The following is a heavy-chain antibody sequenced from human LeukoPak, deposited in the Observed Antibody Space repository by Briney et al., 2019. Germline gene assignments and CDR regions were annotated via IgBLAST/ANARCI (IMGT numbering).Heavy chain of an antibody. CDR1: GYXFTSYY. D-gene: IGHD3-10*01. CDR3: VALLWFGEFFY. CDR2: INPSGGST. Sequence: GASVKVSCKASGYXFTSYYIHWVRQAPGQGLEWMGIINPSGGSTNYAQKFQGRVTMTRDTSTSTVYMEVSSLRSEDTAVYYCVALLWFGEFFYWGQGTLVTVSS. V-gene: IGHV1-46*01. J-gene: IGHJ4*02.